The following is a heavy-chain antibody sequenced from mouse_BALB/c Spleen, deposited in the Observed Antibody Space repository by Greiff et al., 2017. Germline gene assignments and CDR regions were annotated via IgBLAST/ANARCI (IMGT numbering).Heavy chain of an antibody. CDR2: INPYNDGT. V-gene: IGHV1-14*01. CDR1: GYTFTSYV. J-gene: IGHJ2*01. CDR3: ARRITTATGYFDY. Sequence: VQLQQSGPELVKPGASVKMSCKASGYTFTSYVMHWVKQKPGQGLEWIGYINPYNDGTKYNEKFKGKATLTSDKSSSTAYMELSSLTSEDSAVYYCARRITTATGYFDYWGQGTTLTVSS. D-gene: IGHD1-2*01.